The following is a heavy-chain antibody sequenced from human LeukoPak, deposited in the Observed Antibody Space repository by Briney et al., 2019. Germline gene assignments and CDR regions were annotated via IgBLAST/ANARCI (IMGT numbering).Heavy chain of an antibody. CDR2: IIPIFGTA. CDR3: ARGWIQLWRFDY. Sequence: GTSVKVSCKASGGTFSSYAISWVRQAPGQGLEWMGGIIPIFGTANYAQKFQGRVTITTDESTTTAYMELSSLRSEDTAVYYCARGWIQLWRFDYWGQGTLVTVSS. D-gene: IGHD5-18*01. CDR1: GGTFSSYA. J-gene: IGHJ4*02. V-gene: IGHV1-69*05.